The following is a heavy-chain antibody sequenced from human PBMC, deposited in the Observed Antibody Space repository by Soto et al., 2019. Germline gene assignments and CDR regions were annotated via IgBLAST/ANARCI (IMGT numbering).Heavy chain of an antibody. V-gene: IGHV1-8*01. J-gene: IGHJ3*02. CDR2: MNPNSGNT. D-gene: IGHD3-10*01. CDR1: GYTFTSCD. CDR3: ARGQYYGSGSRDAFDI. Sequence: ASVKVSCKASGYTFTSCDINWVRQATGQGLEWMGWMNPNSGNTGYAQKFQGRVTMTRNTSISTAYMELSSLRSEDTAVYYCARGQYYGSGSRDAFDIWGQGTMVTVSS.